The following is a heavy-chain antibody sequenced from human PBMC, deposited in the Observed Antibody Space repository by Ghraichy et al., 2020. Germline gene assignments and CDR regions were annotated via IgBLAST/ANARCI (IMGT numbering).Heavy chain of an antibody. CDR1: GGSFSGYY. D-gene: IGHD2-2*02. J-gene: IGHJ6*02. Sequence: SETLSLTCAVYGGSFSGYYWSWIRQPPGKGLEWIGEINHSGSTNYNPSLKSRVTISVDTSKNQFSLKLSSVTAADTAVYYCARHPAAIYGMDVWGQGTTVTVSS. CDR2: INHSGST. V-gene: IGHV4-34*01. CDR3: ARHPAAIYGMDV.